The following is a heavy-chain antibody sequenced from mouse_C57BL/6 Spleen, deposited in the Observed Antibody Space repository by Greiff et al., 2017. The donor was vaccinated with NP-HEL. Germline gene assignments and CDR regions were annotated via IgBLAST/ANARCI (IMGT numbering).Heavy chain of an antibody. CDR1: GYAFTNYL. CDR2: INPGSGGT. Sequence: QVHVKQSGAELVRPGTSVKVSCKASGYAFTNYLIEWVKQRPGQGLEWIGVINPGSGGTNYNEKFKGKATLTADKSSSTAYMQLSSLTSEDSAVYFCARSYDYDGGDFDYWGQGTTLTVSS. V-gene: IGHV1-54*01. J-gene: IGHJ2*01. CDR3: ARSYDYDGGDFDY. D-gene: IGHD2-4*01.